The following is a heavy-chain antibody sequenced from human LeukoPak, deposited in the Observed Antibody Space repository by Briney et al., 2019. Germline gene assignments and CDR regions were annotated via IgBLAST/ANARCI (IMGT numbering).Heavy chain of an antibody. CDR3: ASVGYYYDSSDAFDI. J-gene: IGHJ3*02. V-gene: IGHV3-7*01. Sequence: AGGSLRLSCAASGFTFSSYWMSWVRQAPGKGLEWVANIKQDGSEKYYVDSVKGRFTISRDNAKNSLYLQMNSLRAEDMAVYYCASVGYYYDSSDAFDIWGQGTMVTVSS. CDR1: GFTFSSYW. D-gene: IGHD3-22*01. CDR2: IKQDGSEK.